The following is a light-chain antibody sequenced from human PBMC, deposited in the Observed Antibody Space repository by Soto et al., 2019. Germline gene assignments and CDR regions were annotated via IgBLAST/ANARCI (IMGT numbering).Light chain of an antibody. CDR3: AAWDDGLNGWL. J-gene: IGLJ3*02. V-gene: IGLV1-44*01. Sequence: QSVLTQPPSASGTPGQRVTISCSGSSSNIGSKYVYWYQQLPGTAPKLLIYSNNQRPSGVPDRFSGSKSGTSASLAISGLKSEDEADYYCAAWDDGLNGWLFGGGTKLTVL. CDR2: SNN. CDR1: SSNIGSKY.